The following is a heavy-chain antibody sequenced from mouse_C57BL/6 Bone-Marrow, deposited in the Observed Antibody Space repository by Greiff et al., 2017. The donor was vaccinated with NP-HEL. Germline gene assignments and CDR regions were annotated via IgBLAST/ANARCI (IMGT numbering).Heavy chain of an antibody. Sequence: DVKLVESGGDLVKPGGSLKLSCAASGFTFSSSGMSWVRQTPDKRLEWVATISSGGSYTYYPDSVKGRFTISRDNAKNTLYLQMSSLKSEDTAMYYCARQSNYGDYWGQGTTLTVSS. D-gene: IGHD2-5*01. J-gene: IGHJ2*01. V-gene: IGHV5-6*02. CDR1: GFTFSSSG. CDR3: ARQSNYGDY. CDR2: ISSGGSYT.